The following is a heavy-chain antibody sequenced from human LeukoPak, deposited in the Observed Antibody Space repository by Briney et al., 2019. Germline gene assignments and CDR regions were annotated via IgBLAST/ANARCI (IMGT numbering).Heavy chain of an antibody. J-gene: IGHJ1*01. D-gene: IGHD4-17*01. CDR2: IKQDASEI. V-gene: IGHV3-7*03. Sequence: GGSLRLSCAASGFTFSNYWMNWVRQAPGKGLEWVANIKQDASEIYYVGSVKGRFTISRDNAKNSLYLQMNSLRAEDTAVYYCVREVCYGDCGYFQQWGQGTLVTVSS. CDR3: VREVCYGDCGYFQQ. CDR1: GFTFSNYW.